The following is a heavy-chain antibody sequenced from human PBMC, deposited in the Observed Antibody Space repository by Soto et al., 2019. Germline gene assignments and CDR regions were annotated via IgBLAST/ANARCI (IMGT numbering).Heavy chain of an antibody. CDR2: ISSSSSI. CDR1: GFTFSSYS. Sequence: GGSLRLSCAASGFTFSSYSMNWVRQAPGKGLEWVSYISSSSSIYYADSVKGRFTISRDNAKNSLYLQMNSLRAEDTAVYHCARDLAYCGGDCYGDYWGQGTLVTVSS. CDR3: ARDLAYCGGDCYGDY. J-gene: IGHJ4*02. V-gene: IGHV3-48*01. D-gene: IGHD2-21*02.